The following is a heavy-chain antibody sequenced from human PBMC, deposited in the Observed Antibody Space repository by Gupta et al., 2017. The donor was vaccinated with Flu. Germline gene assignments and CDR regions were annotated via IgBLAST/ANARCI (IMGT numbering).Heavy chain of an antibody. CDR1: GFSLRTSGVG. J-gene: IGHJ5*02. CDR2: IQWNNDK. CDR3: AHTVANDFWSGQVAGDWFDP. Sequence: QITLKESGPTLVKPTQTLTLTCTFSGFSLRTSGVGVGWIRQPPGKALEWLALIQWNNDKRYRPSLKSRLTITKDTSKNQVVLTMTNIDPVDTGTYYCAHTVANDFWSGQVAGDWFDPWGQGTLVTVSS. V-gene: IGHV2-5*01. D-gene: IGHD3-3*01.